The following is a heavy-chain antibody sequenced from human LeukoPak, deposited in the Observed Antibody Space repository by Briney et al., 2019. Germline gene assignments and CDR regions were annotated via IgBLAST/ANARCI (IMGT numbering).Heavy chain of an antibody. CDR2: IRDDGSNK. CDR3: AAYNSRDYFDY. CDR1: GFTLSSYS. D-gene: IGHD3-22*01. J-gene: IGHJ4*02. V-gene: IGHV3-30*02. Sequence: GGSLRLSCAASGFTLSSYSMHWVRQAPGKGLEWVAFIRDDGSNKKYADSVKGRLTISRDNSKNTLYLQMNSLRSEDTAVYYCAAYNSRDYFDYWGQGTLVTVSS.